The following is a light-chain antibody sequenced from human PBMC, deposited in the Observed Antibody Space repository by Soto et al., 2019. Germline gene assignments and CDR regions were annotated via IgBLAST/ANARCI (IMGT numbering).Light chain of an antibody. J-gene: IGKJ3*01. CDR3: QQYNSYSPEPT. V-gene: IGKV1-5*03. Sequence: DIQMTQSPSTLSGSVGDRVTITCRASQTISSWLAWYQQKPGKAPKLLIYKASTLKSGVPSRFSGSGSGTEFTLTISSLQPDDFATYYCQQYNSYSPEPTFGPGTKVDIK. CDR2: KAS. CDR1: QTISSW.